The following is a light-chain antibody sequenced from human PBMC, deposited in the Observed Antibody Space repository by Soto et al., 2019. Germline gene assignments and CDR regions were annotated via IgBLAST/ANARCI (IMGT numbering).Light chain of an antibody. V-gene: IGKV1-5*03. J-gene: IGKJ5*01. CDR1: QTISSW. CDR3: QQYNNWPIT. Sequence: DIQMTQSPSTLSGSVGDRVTITCRASQTISSWLAWYQQKPGKAPKLLIYKASTLESGVPSRFSGSGSGTEFTLTISSLQPEDFALYYCQQYNNWPITFGQGTRLEIK. CDR2: KAS.